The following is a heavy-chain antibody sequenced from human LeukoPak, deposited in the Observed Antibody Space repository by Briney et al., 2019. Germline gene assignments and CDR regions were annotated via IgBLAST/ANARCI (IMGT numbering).Heavy chain of an antibody. CDR2: ISSSGSTI. J-gene: IGHJ4*02. CDR1: GFTFSSYE. D-gene: IGHD3-10*01. V-gene: IGHV3-48*03. CDR3: ARVPPYYSIDGY. Sequence: GGSLRLSCAASGFTFSSYEMNWVRQAPGKGLEWVSYISSSGSTIYYADSVKGRFTISRDNAKNSLYLQMNSLRVEDTAIYYCARVPPYYSIDGYWGQGTLVTVSS.